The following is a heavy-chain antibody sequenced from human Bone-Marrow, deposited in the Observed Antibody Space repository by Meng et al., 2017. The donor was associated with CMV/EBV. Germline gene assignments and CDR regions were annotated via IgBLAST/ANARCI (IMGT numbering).Heavy chain of an antibody. J-gene: IGHJ4*02. CDR2: IIPIFGTA. CDR1: GGTFSSYA. V-gene: IGHV1-69*05. D-gene: IGHD6-19*01. Sequence: KVSCKASGGTFSSYAISWVRQAPGQGREWMGGIIPIFGTANYAQKFQGRVTITTDESTSTAYLELSSLRSEDTAVYYCAREGEQWLSGALDYWGQGTMVAVSS. CDR3: AREGEQWLSGALDY.